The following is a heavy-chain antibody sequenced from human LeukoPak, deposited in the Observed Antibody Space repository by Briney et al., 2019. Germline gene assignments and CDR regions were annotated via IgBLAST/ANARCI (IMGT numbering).Heavy chain of an antibody. J-gene: IGHJ4*02. CDR3: AKISGNCSGGSCYY. CDR1: GGTFSSYA. Sequence: SVKVSCKASGGTFSSYAISWVRQAPGQGLEWMGGIIPIFGTANYAQKFQGRVTITADESTSTAYMELSSLRAEDTAVYYCAKISGNCSGGSCYYWGQGTLVTVSS. V-gene: IGHV1-69*13. CDR2: IIPIFGTA. D-gene: IGHD2-15*01.